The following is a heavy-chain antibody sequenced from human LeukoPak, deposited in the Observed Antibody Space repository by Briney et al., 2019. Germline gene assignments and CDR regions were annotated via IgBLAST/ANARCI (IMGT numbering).Heavy chain of an antibody. D-gene: IGHD1-14*01. CDR2: IWYDGSNK. J-gene: IGHJ4*02. Sequence: GRSLRLSCAASGFTFSSYGMHWVRQAPGKGLEWVAVIWYDGSNKYYADSVKGRFTIPRDNSKNTLYLQMNSLRAEDTAVYYCAKRTGVGYVDYWGQGTLVTVSS. CDR3: AKRTGVGYVDY. V-gene: IGHV3-33*06. CDR1: GFTFSSYG.